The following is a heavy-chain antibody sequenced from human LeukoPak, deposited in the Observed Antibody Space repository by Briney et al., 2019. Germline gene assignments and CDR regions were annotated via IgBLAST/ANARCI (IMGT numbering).Heavy chain of an antibody. CDR3: AREGDSFDY. V-gene: IGHV4-4*08. D-gene: IGHD1-26*01. Sequence: SETLSLTCTVSGGSVSSYYWSWIRQPPGKGLEWIGNIYSSGSTNYNPSLKSRVTISIDTSKKQFSLNLSSVTAADTAVYYCAREGDSFDYWGQGTLVTVSS. J-gene: IGHJ4*02. CDR1: GGSVSSYY. CDR2: IYSSGST.